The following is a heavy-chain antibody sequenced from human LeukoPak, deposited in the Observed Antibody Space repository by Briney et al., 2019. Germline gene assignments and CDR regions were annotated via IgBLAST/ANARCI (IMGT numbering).Heavy chain of an antibody. J-gene: IGHJ4*02. D-gene: IGHD3-10*01. Sequence: ASVKVSCKASGYTFTNFVISWVRQAPGQGLEWMGWVSAKSGNTNYAQKFQGRVTMTTDTSTNTAYMELRSLRSDDTAAYFCARDGSGSYMPFDYWGQGTLVTVPP. CDR3: ARDGSGSYMPFDY. V-gene: IGHV1-18*01. CDR2: VSAKSGNT. CDR1: GYTFTNFV.